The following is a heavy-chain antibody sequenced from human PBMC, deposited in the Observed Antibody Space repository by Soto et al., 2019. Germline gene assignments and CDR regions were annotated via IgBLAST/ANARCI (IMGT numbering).Heavy chain of an antibody. V-gene: IGHV3-23*01. CDR2: ISGSGGST. Sequence: GGSLRLSCAASGFTFSSYAMSWVRQAPGKGLEWVSAISGSGGSTYYADSVKGRFTISRDNSKNTLYLQMNSLRAEDTAVYYCAILPWPPYYYGMDVWGQGSTVTVSS. CDR3: AILPWPPYYYGMDV. J-gene: IGHJ6*02. CDR1: GFTFSSYA.